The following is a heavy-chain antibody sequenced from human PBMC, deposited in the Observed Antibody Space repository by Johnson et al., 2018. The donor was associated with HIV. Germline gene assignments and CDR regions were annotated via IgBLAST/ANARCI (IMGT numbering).Heavy chain of an antibody. CDR3: ARGHLAVAGTGDAFDI. D-gene: IGHD6-19*01. Sequence: QMQLVESGGGVVQPGRSLRLSCAASRFTFTNYAMHWVRQAPGKGLEWVAVISYDGSNKYYADSVKGRFTISRDNSKNTLYLQMNSLRAEDTAVYYCARGHLAVAGTGDAFDIWGQGTMVTVSS. J-gene: IGHJ3*02. CDR1: RFTFTNYA. V-gene: IGHV3-30-3*01. CDR2: ISYDGSNK.